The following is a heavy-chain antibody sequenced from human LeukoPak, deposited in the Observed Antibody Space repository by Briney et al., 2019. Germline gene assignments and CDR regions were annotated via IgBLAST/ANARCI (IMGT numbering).Heavy chain of an antibody. CDR1: GGSISSSSYY. V-gene: IGHV4-61*05. CDR3: ARGRLRQLLWFGESKGWYFDY. Sequence: PSETLSLTCTVSGGSISSSSYYWSWIRQPPGKGLEWIGYIYYSGSTNYNPSLKSRVTISVDTSKNQFSLKLSSVTAADTAVYYCARGRLRQLLWFGESKGWYFDYWGQGTLVTVSS. D-gene: IGHD3-10*01. CDR2: IYYSGST. J-gene: IGHJ4*02.